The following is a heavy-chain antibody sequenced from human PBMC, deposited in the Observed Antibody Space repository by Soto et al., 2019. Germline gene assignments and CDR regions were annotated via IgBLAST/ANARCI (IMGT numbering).Heavy chain of an antibody. CDR3: ARADIAAAAYVAFDI. CDR1: GFNVSSNY. Sequence: PGGSLRLSCAASGFNVSSNYMSWARQAPGKGLEWVSVIYAGGNTHYADSVEGRFTISRDNSNNMLYLQMNSLRAEDTAMYYCARADIAAAAYVAFDIWGQGTMVTVSS. D-gene: IGHD6-13*01. V-gene: IGHV3-66*01. J-gene: IGHJ3*02. CDR2: IYAGGNT.